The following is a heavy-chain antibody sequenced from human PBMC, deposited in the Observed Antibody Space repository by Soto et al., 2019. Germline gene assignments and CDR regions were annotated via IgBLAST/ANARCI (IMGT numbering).Heavy chain of an antibody. J-gene: IGHJ4*02. D-gene: IGHD6-19*01. CDR1: GFTFSSYA. Sequence: GGSLRLSCAASGFTFSSYAMSWVRQAPGKGLEWVSAISGSGGSTYYADSVKGRFTIARDNSKNTLYLQMNSLRAEDTAVYYCAKDLRGSGWYDYWGQGTLVTVSS. CDR3: AKDLRGSGWYDY. V-gene: IGHV3-23*01. CDR2: ISGSGGST.